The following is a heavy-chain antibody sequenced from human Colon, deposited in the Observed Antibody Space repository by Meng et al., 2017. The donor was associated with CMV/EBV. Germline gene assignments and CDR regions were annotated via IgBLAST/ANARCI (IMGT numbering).Heavy chain of an antibody. Sequence: GESLKISCAASGFSFNSYSMNWVRQAPGKGLEWVSCISTNGKYIYYADSVRGRFNISRDDAKNSLYLQMNSLRAEDSAVYYCARGGITMARYGLDFWGQGTTVTVSS. CDR3: ARGGITMARYGLDF. J-gene: IGHJ6*02. CDR1: GFSFNSYS. V-gene: IGHV3-21*06. D-gene: IGHD3-10*01. CDR2: ISTNGKYI.